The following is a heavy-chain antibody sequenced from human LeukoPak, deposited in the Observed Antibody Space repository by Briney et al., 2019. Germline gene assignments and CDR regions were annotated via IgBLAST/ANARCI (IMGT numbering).Heavy chain of an antibody. D-gene: IGHD3-10*01. CDR2: IIPIFGTA. J-gene: IGHJ6*02. CDR1: GGTLSSYA. CDR3: ARVRWFGELSSTYYYGMDV. V-gene: IGHV1-69*13. Sequence: ASVKVSCKASGGTLSSYAISWVRQAPGQGLEWMGGIIPIFGTANYAQKFQGRVTITADESTSTAYMELSSLRSEDTAVYYCARVRWFGELSSTYYYGMDVWGQGTTVTVSS.